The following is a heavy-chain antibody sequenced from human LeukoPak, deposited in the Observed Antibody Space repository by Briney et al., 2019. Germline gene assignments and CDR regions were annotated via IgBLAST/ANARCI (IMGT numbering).Heavy chain of an antibody. D-gene: IGHD3-10*01. CDR2: IIPIFGTA. Sequence: SVKVSCKASGGTFSSYAISWVRQAPGQGLEWMGGIIPIFGTANYAQKFQGRVTITTDESTSTAYMELSRLRSEDTAVYYCARDYYGSGDAYYYYYMDVWGKGTTVTVYS. CDR1: GGTFSSYA. CDR3: ARDYYGSGDAYYYYYMDV. V-gene: IGHV1-69*05. J-gene: IGHJ6*03.